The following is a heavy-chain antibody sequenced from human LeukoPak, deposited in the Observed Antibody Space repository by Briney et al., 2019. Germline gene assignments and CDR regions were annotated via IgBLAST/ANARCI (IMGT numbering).Heavy chain of an antibody. CDR3: VRDTYSSGWYHNWFDP. CDR1: VGTLSRYA. Sequence: SFSVTVSCKACVGTLSRYALSWVRQAPGQGLEWLGGVMHIFGTGNYVQKFQGRVTITADESTSTAYSELSSLTSEDTARYYCVRDTYSSGWYHNWFDPWGQGTLVTVSS. CDR2: VMHIFGTG. D-gene: IGHD6-19*01. V-gene: IGHV1-69*01. J-gene: IGHJ5*02.